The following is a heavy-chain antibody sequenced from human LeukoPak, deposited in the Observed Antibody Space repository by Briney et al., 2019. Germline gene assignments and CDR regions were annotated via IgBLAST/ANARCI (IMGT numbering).Heavy chain of an antibody. CDR2: ISASGGST. CDR3: AGGYCSSTSCYNYGMDV. CDR1: GFTFSSSA. Sequence: GGSLRLSCAASGFTFSSSAMSWVRQVPGKGLEWVSGISASGGSTSYADSVRGRFTISRDNPKNTLYVQMNSLRDEDTAVYYCAGGYCSSTSCYNYGMDVWGQGTTVTVSS. J-gene: IGHJ6*02. V-gene: IGHV3-23*01. D-gene: IGHD2-2*01.